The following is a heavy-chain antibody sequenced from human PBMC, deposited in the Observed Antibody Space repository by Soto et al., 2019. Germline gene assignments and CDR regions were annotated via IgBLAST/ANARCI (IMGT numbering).Heavy chain of an antibody. Sequence: QVQLVQSGAEVKKPGASVKVSCRASGYTFTSYGMNWVRQAPGRGLEWMGWISPGNGNTKYSQKFQGRVTIARDTFASTAYMELSGLRSEDTAVYYCARGGYFDSSNYLAYWGLGTLVTVSS. V-gene: IGHV1-3*01. J-gene: IGHJ4*02. D-gene: IGHD3-22*01. CDR3: ARGGYFDSSNYLAY. CDR2: ISPGNGNT. CDR1: GYTFTSYG.